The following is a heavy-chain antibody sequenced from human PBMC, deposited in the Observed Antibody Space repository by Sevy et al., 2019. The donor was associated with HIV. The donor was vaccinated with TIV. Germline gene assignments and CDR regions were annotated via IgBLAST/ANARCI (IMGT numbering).Heavy chain of an antibody. D-gene: IGHD6-13*01. J-gene: IGHJ5*02. V-gene: IGHV3-21*01. CDR1: GFTFSSYS. Sequence: GGSLRLSCAASGFTFSSYSMNWVRQAPGKGLEWVSSISSSSSYIYYADSVKGRFTISRDNAKNSLYLQMNSLGAEDTAVYYCARDRESSSWPNWFDPWGQGTLVTVSS. CDR2: ISSSSSYI. CDR3: ARDRESSSWPNWFDP.